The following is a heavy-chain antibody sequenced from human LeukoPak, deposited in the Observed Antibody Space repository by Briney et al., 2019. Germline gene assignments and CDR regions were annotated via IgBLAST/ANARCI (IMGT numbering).Heavy chain of an antibody. CDR3: ARQAVFSSGWTFGY. V-gene: IGHV4-39*01. CDR2: IYYSGST. CDR1: GGSISSSSYY. D-gene: IGHD6-19*01. J-gene: IGHJ4*02. Sequence: SETLSLTCTVSGGSISSSSYYWGWIRQPPGKGLEWIGSIYYSGSTYYNPSLKSRVTISVDTSKNQFSLKLSSVTAADTAVYYCARQAVFSSGWTFGYWGQGTLVTVSS.